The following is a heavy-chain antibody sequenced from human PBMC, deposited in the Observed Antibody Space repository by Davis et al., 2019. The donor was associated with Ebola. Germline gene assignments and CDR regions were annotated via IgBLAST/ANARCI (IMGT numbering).Heavy chain of an antibody. D-gene: IGHD3-10*01. Sequence: GESLKISCAASGFTFSSYSMNWVRRAPGKGLEWVSYISSRSRTIYYADSVKGRFTISRDNAKNSLYLQMNSLRAEDTAVYYCAREVLWFGELTHDAFDIWGQGTMVTVSS. V-gene: IGHV3-48*04. CDR2: ISSRSRTI. J-gene: IGHJ3*02. CDR3: AREVLWFGELTHDAFDI. CDR1: GFTFSSYS.